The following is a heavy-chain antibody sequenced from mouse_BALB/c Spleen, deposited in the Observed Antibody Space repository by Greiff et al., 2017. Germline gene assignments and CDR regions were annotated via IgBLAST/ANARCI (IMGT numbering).Heavy chain of an antibody. Sequence: VMLVESGAELARPGASVKMSCKASGYTFTSYTMHWVKQRPGQGLEWIGYINPSSGYTNYNQKFKDKATLTADKSSSTAYMQLSSLTSEDSAVYYCASGPYAMDYWGQGTSVTVSS. J-gene: IGHJ4*01. CDR1: GYTFTSYT. CDR2: INPSSGYT. CDR3: ASGPYAMDY. V-gene: IGHV1-4*01.